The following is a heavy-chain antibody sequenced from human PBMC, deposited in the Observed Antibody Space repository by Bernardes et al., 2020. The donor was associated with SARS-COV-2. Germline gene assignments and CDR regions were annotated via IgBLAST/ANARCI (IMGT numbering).Heavy chain of an antibody. V-gene: IGHV4-61*01. CDR2: IYYSGST. CDR3: AGDRWNITIFGVVTRYGMDF. J-gene: IGHJ6*02. CDR1: GGSVSSGSYY. D-gene: IGHD3-3*01. Sequence: SETLSLTCTVSGGSVSSGSYYWSWIRQPPGKGLEWIGYIYYSGSTNYNPSLKSRVTISVDTSKNQFSLKLSSVTAADTAVYYCAGDRWNITIFGVVTRYGMDFWGQGTTVTVSS.